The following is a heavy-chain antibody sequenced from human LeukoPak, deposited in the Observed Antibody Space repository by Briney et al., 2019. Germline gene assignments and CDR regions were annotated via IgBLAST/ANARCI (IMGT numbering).Heavy chain of an antibody. J-gene: IGHJ4*02. D-gene: IGHD5-18*01. CDR2: IRSKAYGGTT. V-gene: IGHV3-49*03. Sequence: GGSLRLSCTASGFTFGDYAMSWFRQAPGKGLEWVGFIRSKAYGGTTEYAASVKGRFTISRDDSKSIAYLQMNSLKTEDTAVYYCTRDGVVIQLWSKPPFDYWGQGTLVTVSS. CDR1: GFTFGDYA. CDR3: TRDGVVIQLWSKPPFDY.